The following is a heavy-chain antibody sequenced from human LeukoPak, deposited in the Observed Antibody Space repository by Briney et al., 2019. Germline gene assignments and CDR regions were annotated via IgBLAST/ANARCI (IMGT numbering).Heavy chain of an antibody. D-gene: IGHD3-22*01. CDR3: AKGPGPDSSGPG. CDR1: GFTFSSYG. CDR2: ISYDGSNK. V-gene: IGHV3-30*18. Sequence: GGSLRLSCAASGFTFSSYGMHWFRQAPGKGLEWVAVISYDGSNKYYADSVKGRFTISRDNSKNTLYLQMNSLRAEDTAVYYCAKGPGPDSSGPGWGQGTLVTVSS. J-gene: IGHJ4*02.